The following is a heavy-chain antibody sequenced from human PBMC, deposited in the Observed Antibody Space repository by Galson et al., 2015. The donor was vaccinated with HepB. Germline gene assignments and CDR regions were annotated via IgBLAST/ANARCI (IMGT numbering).Heavy chain of an antibody. V-gene: IGHV3-15*01. CDR2: IKSKTDGGTT. Sequence: SLRLSCADSGFIFSGARMTWVRQAPGRGLEWVGRIKSKTDGGTTDFATPVQGRFTISRDDSENTLYLQMNSLRSEDTAVYYCTTLHRSLYAMDVWGQGTTVIVSS. CDR1: GFIFSGAR. J-gene: IGHJ6*02. CDR3: TTLHRSLYAMDV.